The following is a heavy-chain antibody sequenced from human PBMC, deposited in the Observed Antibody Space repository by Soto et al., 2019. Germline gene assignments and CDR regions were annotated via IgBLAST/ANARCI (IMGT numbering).Heavy chain of an antibody. V-gene: IGHV1-69*02. CDR2: IIPILGIA. J-gene: IGHJ4*02. Sequence: QVQLVQSGAEVKKPGSSVKVSCKASGGTFSSYTISWVRQAPGQGLEWMGRIIPILGIANYAQKFQGSVTITADKSTSTAYMELSSLRSEDTAVYYCARALAYCGGDCYSSLDYWGQGTLVTVSS. CDR3: ARALAYCGGDCYSSLDY. CDR1: GGTFSSYT. D-gene: IGHD2-21*01.